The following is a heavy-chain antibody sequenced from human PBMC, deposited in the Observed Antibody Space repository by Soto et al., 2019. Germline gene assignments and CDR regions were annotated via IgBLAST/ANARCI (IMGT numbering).Heavy chain of an antibody. CDR2: ISAYNGNT. V-gene: IGHV1-18*01. Sequence: QVQLVQSGAEVKKPGDSVKVSCKASGYTFTSYGISWVRQAPGQGLEWMGWISAYNGNTNYAQKLQGRVTMTTDTSTSTAYMELRSLRSDDTAVYYCARVWGITLVRGVSPPLFDYWGQGTLVTVSS. D-gene: IGHD3-10*01. J-gene: IGHJ4*02. CDR3: ARVWGITLVRGVSPPLFDY. CDR1: GYTFTSYG.